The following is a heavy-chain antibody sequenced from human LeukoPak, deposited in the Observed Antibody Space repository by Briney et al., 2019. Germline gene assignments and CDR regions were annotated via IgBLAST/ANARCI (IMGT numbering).Heavy chain of an antibody. D-gene: IGHD3-3*01. Sequence: SQTLSLTCTVSGGSISSGDYYWSWIRQPPGKGLEWIGYIYYNPSLKSRVTISVDTSKNQFSLKLSSVTAADTAVYYCAVASITIFGVVIPPDYWGQGTLVTVSS. CDR2: IY. CDR1: GGSISSGDYY. V-gene: IGHV4-30-4*01. CDR3: AVASITIFGVVIPPDY. J-gene: IGHJ4*02.